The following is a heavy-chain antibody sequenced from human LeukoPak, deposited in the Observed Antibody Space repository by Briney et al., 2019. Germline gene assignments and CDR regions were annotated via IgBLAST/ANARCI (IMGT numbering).Heavy chain of an antibody. J-gene: IGHJ5*02. Sequence: SETLSLTCTVSGGSISSSNYYWGWIRQPPGTGLEWIGSIFNSGSTYYNPSLKSRVTISVDTSKNQFSLKLSSVTAADTAVYHCARDGIAKWFDPWGQGTLVTVSS. CDR2: IFNSGST. CDR1: GGSISSSNYY. CDR3: ARDGIAKWFDP. D-gene: IGHD6-13*01. V-gene: IGHV4-39*07.